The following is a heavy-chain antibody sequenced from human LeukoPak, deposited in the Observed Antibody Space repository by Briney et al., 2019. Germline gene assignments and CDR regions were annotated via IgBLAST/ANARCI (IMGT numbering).Heavy chain of an antibody. V-gene: IGHV4-34*01. CDR3: ARGEMAAIRSYFDY. CDR2: INHSGST. CDR1: GGSFSGYY. J-gene: IGHJ4*02. D-gene: IGHD5-24*01. Sequence: SETLSLTCAVYGGSFSGYYWSWIRQPPGKGLEWIGEINHSGSTTYNPSLKSRVTISVDTSKNPFSLKLSSVTAADTALYYCARGEMAAIRSYFDYWGQGTLVPVSS.